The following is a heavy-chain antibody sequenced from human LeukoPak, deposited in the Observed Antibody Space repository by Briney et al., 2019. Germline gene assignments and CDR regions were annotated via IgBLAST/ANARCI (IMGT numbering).Heavy chain of an antibody. J-gene: IGHJ5*02. D-gene: IGHD6-19*01. V-gene: IGHV1-69*13. Sequence: SVKVSCKASGGTVSSYAISWVRQAPGQGLEWMGGIIPIFGTANYAQKFQGRVTITADESTSTAYMELSSLRSEDTAVSYCARDYLAVAENNWFDPWGQGTLVTVSS. CDR3: ARDYLAVAENNWFDP. CDR1: GGTVSSYA. CDR2: IIPIFGTA.